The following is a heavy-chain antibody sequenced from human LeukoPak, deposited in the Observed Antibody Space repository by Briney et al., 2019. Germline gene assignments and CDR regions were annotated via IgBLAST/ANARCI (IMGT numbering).Heavy chain of an antibody. Sequence: SETLSLTCTVSGGSLSCSRYYWGWIRHPPGKGREWSGRVHYSGSTYYNPSLKSRVTISVDTSKSQFSLKLSSVTAADTAVYYCARLQAIGVVTESAFDIWGQGTMVTVSS. CDR2: VHYSGST. J-gene: IGHJ3*02. D-gene: IGHD2-21*02. CDR3: ARLQAIGVVTESAFDI. V-gene: IGHV4-39*07. CDR1: GGSLSCSRYY.